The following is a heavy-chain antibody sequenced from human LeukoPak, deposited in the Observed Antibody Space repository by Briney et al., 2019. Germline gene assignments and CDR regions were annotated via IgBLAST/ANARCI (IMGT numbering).Heavy chain of an antibody. D-gene: IGHD6-19*01. CDR3: AGDISGWYPGAFDI. Sequence: SETLSPTCTVSGGSISSYYWSWIRQPPGKGLEWIGYIYYSGSTNYNPSLKSRVTISVDTSKNQFSLKLSSVTAADTAVYYCAGDISGWYPGAFDIWGQGTTVTVSS. J-gene: IGHJ3*02. V-gene: IGHV4-59*01. CDR1: GGSISSYY. CDR2: IYYSGST.